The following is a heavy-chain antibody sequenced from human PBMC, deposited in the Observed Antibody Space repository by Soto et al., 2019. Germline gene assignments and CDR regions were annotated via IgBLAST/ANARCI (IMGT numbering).Heavy chain of an antibody. CDR2: MNPNSGNT. CDR1: GYTFTSYD. Sequence: QVQLVQSGAEVKKPGASVKVSCKASGYTFTSYDITWVRQATGQGLEWMGWMNPNSGNTGYAQKFQGRVTMNRNTYISTDYMERSSLRSEDTAVYYCARGQYGSFGVGYWGQGTMVTVSS. CDR3: ARGQYGSFGVGY. V-gene: IGHV1-8*01. J-gene: IGHJ4*02. D-gene: IGHD6-6*01.